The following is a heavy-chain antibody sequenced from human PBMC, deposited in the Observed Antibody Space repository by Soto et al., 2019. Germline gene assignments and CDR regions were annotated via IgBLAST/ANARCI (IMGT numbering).Heavy chain of an antibody. D-gene: IGHD1-20*01. V-gene: IGHV1-69*01. CDR2: IIPAFATP. J-gene: IGHJ4*02. CDR1: GGTMRSFA. CDR3: VRGADVFGYNWKYVPFVV. Sequence: QVQLVQSGAEVKNPGSSVNVSCKTVGGTMRSFAFSWVRQAPGQGLEWMGGIIPAFATPYPAKKFQDRVTISAAESTSTAYMELPRLRSEDSALYFCVRGADVFGYNWKYVPFVVWGQGPQITVSS.